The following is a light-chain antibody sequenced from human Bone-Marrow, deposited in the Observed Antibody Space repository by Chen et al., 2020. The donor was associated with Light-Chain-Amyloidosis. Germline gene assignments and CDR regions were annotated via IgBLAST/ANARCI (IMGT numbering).Light chain of an antibody. V-gene: IGLV3-21*02. CDR3: QVWDRSSDRPV. CDR2: DDS. CDR1: NIGSTS. Sequence: YVLTQPSSVSVDPGQTATIASGGNNIGSTSVHWYQQTPGQAPLLVVYDDSDRPSGIPERLSGSNSGNTATLTISRFEAGDESDYYCQVWDRSSDRPVFGGGTKLTVL. J-gene: IGLJ3*02.